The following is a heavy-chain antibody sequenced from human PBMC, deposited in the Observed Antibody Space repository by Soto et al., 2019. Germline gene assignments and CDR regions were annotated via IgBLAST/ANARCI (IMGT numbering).Heavy chain of an antibody. J-gene: IGHJ6*02. V-gene: IGHV3-33*08. CDR1: GFTFNTYG. CDR2: IWPDGSNK. CDR3: ARADCTGAYCYSWPFNYGVDV. Sequence: QVQLVESGGGVVQPGGSLRLSCTTSGFTFNTYGMHWVRQAPGKGLEWVAIIWPDGSNKYYADSVKGRFTISRNNSKNTLYLQMNSLRAEETALYYCARADCTGAYCYSWPFNYGVDVWGQGTTVTVSS. D-gene: IGHD2-15*01.